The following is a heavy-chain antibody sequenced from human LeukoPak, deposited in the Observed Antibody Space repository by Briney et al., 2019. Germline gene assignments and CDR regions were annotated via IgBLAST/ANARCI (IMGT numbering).Heavy chain of an antibody. J-gene: IGHJ6*02. CDR2: LYTSGNT. Sequence: GGSLRLSCAASGFTVSSNYMNWVRQAPGKGLEWVSVLYTSGNTFYADSVKGRFTISRDNSKNTVYLQMNSLRAEDTAVYYCARWPDYYDTSKYYYGMDVWGRGTTVTVS. CDR1: GFTVSSNY. V-gene: IGHV3-53*01. CDR3: ARWPDYYDTSKYYYGMDV. D-gene: IGHD3-22*01.